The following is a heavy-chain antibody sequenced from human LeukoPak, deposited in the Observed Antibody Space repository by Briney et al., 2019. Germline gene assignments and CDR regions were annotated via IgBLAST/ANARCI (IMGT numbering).Heavy chain of an antibody. V-gene: IGHV4-39*07. J-gene: IGHJ4*02. D-gene: IGHD1-1*01. CDR1: GGSISSGYYY. CDR2: ISSSGNA. CDR3: GRDSSHWQTDY. Sequence: SETLSLTCTVSGGSISSGYYYWGWIRQSPEKGLEWIGSISSSGNAYYTSSLKSRVIISSDPSRNQYSLTFNSVTAADTAVYYCGRDSSHWQTDYWGQGALVTVSS.